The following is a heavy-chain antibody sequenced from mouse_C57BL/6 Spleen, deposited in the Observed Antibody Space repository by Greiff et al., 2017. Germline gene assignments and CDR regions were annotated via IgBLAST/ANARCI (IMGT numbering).Heavy chain of an antibody. CDR3: ARDGRSAPDSSGYWFAY. D-gene: IGHD3-2*02. V-gene: IGHV5-4*01. Sequence: EVMLVESGGGLVKPGGSLKLSCAASGFTFSSYAMSWVRQTPEKRLEWVATISDGGSYTYYPDNVKGRFTISRDNAKNNLYLQMSHLKSEDTAMYYCARDGRSAPDSSGYWFAYWGQGTLVTVSA. CDR2: ISDGGSYT. J-gene: IGHJ3*01. CDR1: GFTFSSYA.